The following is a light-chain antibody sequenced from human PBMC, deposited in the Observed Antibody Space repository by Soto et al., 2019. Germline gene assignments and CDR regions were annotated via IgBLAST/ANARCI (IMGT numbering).Light chain of an antibody. CDR3: AAWDDSLSGLAV. CDR1: SSNIGSNY. Sequence: QSVLTQPPSASGTPGQRVTISCSGSSSNIGSNYVYWYQQLPGTAPKLLIYRNNQRPSGVPDRFSGSKSGTSASQAISGLRSEDEADYYCAAWDDSLSGLAVFGGGTQLTVL. J-gene: IGLJ7*01. V-gene: IGLV1-47*01. CDR2: RNN.